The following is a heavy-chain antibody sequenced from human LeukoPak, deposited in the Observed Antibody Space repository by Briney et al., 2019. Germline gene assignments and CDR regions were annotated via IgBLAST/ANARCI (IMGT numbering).Heavy chain of an antibody. CDR2: ISGSGGST. J-gene: IGHJ4*02. CDR1: GFTFSSYA. D-gene: IGHD3-3*01. V-gene: IGHV3-23*01. CDR3: AKDLGEGRFFSLDY. Sequence: GGSLRLSCAASGFTFSSYAMSWLRQAPGRGLEWVSAISGSGGSTYYADSVKGRFTISRDNSKNTLYLQMNSLRAEDTAVYYCAKDLGEGRFFSLDYWGQGTLVTVSS.